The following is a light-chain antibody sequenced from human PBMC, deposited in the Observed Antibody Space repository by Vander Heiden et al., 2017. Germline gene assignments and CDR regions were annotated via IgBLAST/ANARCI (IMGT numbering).Light chain of an antibody. V-gene: IGKV3-15*01. Sequence: EIIMTQSPATLSVSPGERASLFCRASQSVSSNLAWFQQKPGQAPRLLIYAASTRATGVPARFSGSGSRTDFTLTISSLQSEDFAVYYCLHYNNRPPYTFGQGTRLEI. CDR1: QSVSSN. CDR2: AAS. J-gene: IGKJ2*01. CDR3: LHYNNRPPYT.